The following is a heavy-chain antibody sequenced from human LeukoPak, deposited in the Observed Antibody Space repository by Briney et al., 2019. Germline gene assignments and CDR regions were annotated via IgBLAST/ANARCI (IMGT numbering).Heavy chain of an antibody. CDR2: ISWNSGSI. V-gene: IGHV3-9*01. CDR3: AAKREEFDWSNNDAFDI. CDR1: GFTFDDYA. J-gene: IGHJ3*02. Sequence: PGGSLRLSCAASGFTFDDYAMHWVRQAPGKGLEWVSGISWNSGSIGYADSVKGRFTISRDNAKNSLYLQMNSLRAEDTALYYCAAKREEFDWSNNDAFDIWGQGTMVTVSS. D-gene: IGHD3-9*01.